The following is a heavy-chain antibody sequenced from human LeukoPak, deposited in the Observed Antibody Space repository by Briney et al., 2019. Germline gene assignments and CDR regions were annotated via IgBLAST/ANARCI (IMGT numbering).Heavy chain of an antibody. Sequence: SETLSLTCAVYGGSFSGYYWRWIRQPPGKGLEWIGEINHSGSTNYNPSLKSRVTISVDTSKNQFSLKLNFVTAADTAVYYCARGPPLYSSSSGGGTLDYWGQGTLVTVSS. J-gene: IGHJ4*02. CDR1: GGSFSGYY. CDR3: ARGPPLYSSSSGGGTLDY. V-gene: IGHV4-34*01. CDR2: INHSGST. D-gene: IGHD6-6*01.